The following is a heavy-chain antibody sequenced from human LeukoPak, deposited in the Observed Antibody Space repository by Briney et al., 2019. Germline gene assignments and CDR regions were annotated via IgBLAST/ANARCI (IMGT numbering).Heavy chain of an antibody. CDR1: AASITRYY. CDR2: IYYSGST. J-gene: IGHJ6*03. D-gene: IGHD6-6*01. Sequence: SETPSLTCTVSAASITRYYWSWIRKPPGKGLEGIGYIYYSGSTNSNPALKPTVTLSVDTSKNHFSLEVSSVTAADTAVYYCARGQYSTSSFYNHYYMDVWGTGTTVTVSS. V-gene: IGHV4-59*01. CDR3: ARGQYSTSSFYNHYYMDV.